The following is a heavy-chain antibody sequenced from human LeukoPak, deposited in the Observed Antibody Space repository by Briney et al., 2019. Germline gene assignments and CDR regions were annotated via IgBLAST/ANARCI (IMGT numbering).Heavy chain of an antibody. CDR2: ISAYKNNT. J-gene: IGHJ4*02. CDR1: GYTFTSYG. D-gene: IGHD6-13*01. Sequence: ASVTVSCKASGYTFTSYGISWMRQAPGQGLEWMGWISAYKNNTNYAQNLQGRGTMTTETPTSTAYMQLRSLRSDDTAVYYCARAARDISTWYSVYWGQGTLVTVSS. V-gene: IGHV1-18*01. CDR3: ARAARDISTWYSVY.